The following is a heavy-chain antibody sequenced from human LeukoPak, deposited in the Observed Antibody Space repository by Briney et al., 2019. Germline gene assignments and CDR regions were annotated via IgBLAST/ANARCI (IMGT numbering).Heavy chain of an antibody. Sequence: GGSLRLSCAASGFTFSSYAMHWVRQAPGKGLEWVAVISYDGSNKYYADSVKGRFTISRDNSKNTLYLQMNSLRAEGTAVYYCARGRGIAARPAFDYWGQGTLVTVSS. CDR3: ARGRGIAARPAFDY. CDR1: GFTFSSYA. D-gene: IGHD6-6*01. CDR2: ISYDGSNK. V-gene: IGHV3-30-3*01. J-gene: IGHJ4*02.